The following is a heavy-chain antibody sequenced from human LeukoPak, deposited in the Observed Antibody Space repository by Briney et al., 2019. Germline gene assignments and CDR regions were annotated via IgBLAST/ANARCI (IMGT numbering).Heavy chain of an antibody. V-gene: IGHV4-59*01. Sequence: SETLSLTCTVSGGSFSSYYWSWIRQPPGKGLEWIGYIYYSGSTNYNPSLKSRVTISVDSSKNQFSLRLSSVTAADTAVYYCAKDLRGITTGCITSCFDPWAKETLLTVSS. CDR3: AKDLRGITTGCITSCFDP. CDR2: IYYSGST. D-gene: IGHD3-10*01. CDR1: GGSFSSYY. J-gene: IGHJ5*02.